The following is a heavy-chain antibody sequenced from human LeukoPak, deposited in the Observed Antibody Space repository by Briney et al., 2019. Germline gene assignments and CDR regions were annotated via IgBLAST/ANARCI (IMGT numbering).Heavy chain of an antibody. J-gene: IGHJ4*02. D-gene: IGHD3-10*01. CDR3: AKDGGRGFGELLSHY. CDR1: GFTFSSYA. Sequence: PGGSLRLSCAASGFTFSSYAMSWVRQAPGKGLEWVSAISGSGGSTYYADSVKGRFTISRGNSKNTLYLQMNSLRAEDTAVYYCAKDGGRGFGELLSHYWGQGTLVTVSS. V-gene: IGHV3-23*01. CDR2: ISGSGGST.